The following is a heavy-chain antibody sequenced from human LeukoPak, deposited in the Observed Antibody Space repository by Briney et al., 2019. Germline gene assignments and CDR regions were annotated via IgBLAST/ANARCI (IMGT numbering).Heavy chain of an antibody. V-gene: IGHV3-21*01. CDR2: ISSSSSYI. CDR1: GFTFSSYS. CDR3: ARGPEYDSSGYFR. J-gene: IGHJ4*02. D-gene: IGHD3-22*01. Sequence: GGSLRLSCAASGFTFSSYSMNWVRQAPGKGLEWVSSISSSSSYIYYADSVKGRCTISRDNAKNSLYLQMNSLGAEDTAVYYCARGPEYDSSGYFRWGQGTLVTVSS.